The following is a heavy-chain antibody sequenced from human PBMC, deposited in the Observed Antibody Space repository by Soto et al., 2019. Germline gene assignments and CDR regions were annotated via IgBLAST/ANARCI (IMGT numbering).Heavy chain of an antibody. Sequence: GGSLRLSCAASGFTFSTYAMSWVRQAPGKGLEWVSGLSGSGGSTDYADSVKGRFTISRDNSKNTLYLQMTSLRAEDTAVYYCSRVSSSGWYYFDNWGQGTLVTVSS. J-gene: IGHJ4*02. CDR3: SRVSSSGWYYFDN. D-gene: IGHD6-19*01. CDR2: LSGSGGST. CDR1: GFTFSTYA. V-gene: IGHV3-23*01.